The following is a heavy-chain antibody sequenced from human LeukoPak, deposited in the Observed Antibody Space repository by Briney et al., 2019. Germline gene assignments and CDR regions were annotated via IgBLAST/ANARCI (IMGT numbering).Heavy chain of an antibody. CDR1: GYAFTGYY. CDR2: INPNSGGT. CDR3: ASLNYRYCSSTSCYRGY. D-gene: IGHD2-2*02. Sequence: ASVKVSCKASGYAFTGYYMHWVRQAPGQGLEWVGWINPNSGGTNYAQKFQGRVTMTRGTSISTAYMELSRLRSDDTAVYYCASLNYRYCSSTSCYRGYWGQGTLVTVSS. V-gene: IGHV1-2*02. J-gene: IGHJ4*02.